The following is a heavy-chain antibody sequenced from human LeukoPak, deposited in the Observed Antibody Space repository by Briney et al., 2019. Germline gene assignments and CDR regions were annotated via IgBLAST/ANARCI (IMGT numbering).Heavy chain of an antibody. Sequence: GGSLKLSCAASGFTFSNAWMSWVRQAPGKGLEWVGRIKSKTDGGTTDYAAPVKGRFTISRDDSKNTLYLQMNSLKTEDTAVYYCTTDSWELLYYFDYWGQGTLVTVSS. CDR1: GFTFSNAW. CDR3: TTDSWELLYYFDY. D-gene: IGHD1-26*01. J-gene: IGHJ4*02. V-gene: IGHV3-15*01. CDR2: IKSKTDGGTT.